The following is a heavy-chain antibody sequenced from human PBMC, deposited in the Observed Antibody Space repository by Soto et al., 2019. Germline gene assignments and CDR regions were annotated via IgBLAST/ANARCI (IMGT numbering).Heavy chain of an antibody. Sequence: GGSLRLSCAASGFTFSSYAMSWVRQAPGKGLEWVSAISGSGGSTYYADSVKGRFTISRDNSKNTLYLQMNSLRAEDTAVYYCAKAFGVVRGVIITKLSGYYYGMDVWGQGTTVTVSS. CDR3: AKAFGVVRGVIITKLSGYYYGMDV. CDR1: GFTFSSYA. D-gene: IGHD3-10*01. CDR2: ISGSGGST. V-gene: IGHV3-23*01. J-gene: IGHJ6*02.